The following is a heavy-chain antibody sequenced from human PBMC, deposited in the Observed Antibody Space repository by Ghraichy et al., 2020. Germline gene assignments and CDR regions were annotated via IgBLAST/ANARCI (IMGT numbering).Heavy chain of an antibody. CDR2: FDPEDGET. CDR1: GYTLTELS. J-gene: IGHJ6*03. CDR3: ATSPIHGTNGYYYYMDV. Sequence: ASVKVSCKVSGYTLTELSMHWVRQAPGKGLEWMGGFDPEDGETIYAQKFQGRVTMTEDTSTDTAYMELSSLRSEDTAVYYCATSPIHGTNGYYYYMDVWGKGTTVTVSS. V-gene: IGHV1-24*01. D-gene: IGHD2-8*01.